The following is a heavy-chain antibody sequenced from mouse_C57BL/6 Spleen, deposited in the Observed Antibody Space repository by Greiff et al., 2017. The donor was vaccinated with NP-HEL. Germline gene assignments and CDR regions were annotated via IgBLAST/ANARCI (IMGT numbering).Heavy chain of an antibody. J-gene: IGHJ2*01. D-gene: IGHD1-1*01. CDR1: GFTFSSYT. V-gene: IGHV5-9*01. Sequence: EVQVVESGGGLVKPGGSLKLSCAASGFTFSSYTMSWVRQTPEKRLEWVASISGGGGNTYYPDSVKGRFTISRDNAKNTLYLQMSSLRSEDTALYYCARHEDYYGSFDYWGQGTTLTVSS. CDR2: ISGGGGNT. CDR3: ARHEDYYGSFDY.